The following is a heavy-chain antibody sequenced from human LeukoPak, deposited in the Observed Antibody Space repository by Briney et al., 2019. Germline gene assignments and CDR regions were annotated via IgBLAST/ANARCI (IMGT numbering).Heavy chain of an antibody. J-gene: IGHJ5*02. CDR1: GFTFGNYW. V-gene: IGHV3-7*05. Sequence: PGGSLRLSCAASGFTFGNYWMIWVRQAPGKGLEWVGNIKQDGSEKRYADSVRGRFSISRDNAQTSLYLQMNSLRAEDTAVYYCARASDPWLQLTWGQGTLVTVSS. CDR3: ARASDPWLQLT. D-gene: IGHD5-24*01. CDR2: IKQDGSEK.